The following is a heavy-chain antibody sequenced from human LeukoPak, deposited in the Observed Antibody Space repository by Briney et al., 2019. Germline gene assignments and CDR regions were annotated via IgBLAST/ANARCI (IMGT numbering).Heavy chain of an antibody. J-gene: IGHJ3*01. CDR1: GGSISSSYSY. V-gene: IGHV4-39*07. CDR2: IYYSGST. CDR3: AKPSNYYGSATDAFDF. D-gene: IGHD3-10*01. Sequence: PSETLSHTCTVSGGSISSSYSYWGWIRQPPGKGLEWIGNIYYSGSTYYNPSLKSRVTISVDTSKNHFSLKLNSVTAADTAVYYCAKPSNYYGSATDAFDFWGQGTMVTVSS.